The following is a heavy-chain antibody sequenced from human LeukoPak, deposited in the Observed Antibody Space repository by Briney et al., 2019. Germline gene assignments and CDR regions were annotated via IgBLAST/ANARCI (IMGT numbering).Heavy chain of an antibody. D-gene: IGHD3-22*01. Sequence: SETLSLTCTVSGYSISSGYYWGWIRQPPGKGLGWIGSIYHSGSTYYNPSLKSRVTISVDTSKNQFSLKLSSVTAADTAVYYCAGMSSLLPDYWGQGTLVTVSS. CDR3: AGMSSLLPDY. J-gene: IGHJ4*02. CDR2: IYHSGST. CDR1: GYSISSGYY. V-gene: IGHV4-38-2*02.